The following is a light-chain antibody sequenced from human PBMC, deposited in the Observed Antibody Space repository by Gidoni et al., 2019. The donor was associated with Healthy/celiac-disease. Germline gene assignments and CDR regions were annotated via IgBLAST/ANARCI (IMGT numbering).Light chain of an antibody. CDR2: GAS. J-gene: IGKJ1*01. CDR1: QSVSSN. V-gene: IGKV3-15*01. CDR3: QQYNNWPPWT. Sequence: EIVMTQSPATLSVSPGERATLACRASQSVSSNLACYQTKPGQAPRLLIYGASTRATGIPARFSGSGSGTEFTLTISSLQSEDFAVYYCQQYNNWPPWTFGQGTKVEIK.